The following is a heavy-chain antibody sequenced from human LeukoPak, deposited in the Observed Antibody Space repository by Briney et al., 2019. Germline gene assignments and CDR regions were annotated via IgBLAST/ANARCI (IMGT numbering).Heavy chain of an antibody. D-gene: IGHD3-9*01. CDR1: GFIVSNNY. J-gene: IGHJ4*02. CDR3: ARSVSLERVTISLDY. Sequence: GGSLRLSCAASGFIVSNNYMSWVRQPPGKGLEWVSVIYSGGSKYYADSVKVRFTISRDNSKNTVYLQMDDLRPEDTAVYYCARSVSLERVTISLDYWGQGTLVAVSS. V-gene: IGHV3-53*01. CDR2: IYSGGSK.